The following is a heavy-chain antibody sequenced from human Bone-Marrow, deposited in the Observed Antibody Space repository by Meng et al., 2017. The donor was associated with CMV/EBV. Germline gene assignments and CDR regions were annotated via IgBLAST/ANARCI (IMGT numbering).Heavy chain of an antibody. Sequence: GGSLRLSCAASGFTFDDYAMHWVRQAPGKGLEWVSGTSWNSGSIGYADSVKGRFTISRDNAKNSLYLQMNSLRAEDTALYYCAKDHDWNYLYSFDYCGQGTLVTDSS. CDR1: GFTFDDYA. CDR3: AKDHDWNYLYSFDY. CDR2: TSWNSGSI. D-gene: IGHD1-7*01. J-gene: IGHJ4*02. V-gene: IGHV3-9*01.